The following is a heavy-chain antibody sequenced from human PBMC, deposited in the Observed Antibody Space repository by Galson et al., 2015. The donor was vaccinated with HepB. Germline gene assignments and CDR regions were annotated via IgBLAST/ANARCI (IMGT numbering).Heavy chain of an antibody. CDR3: ARDKWFGELSHYGMDV. V-gene: IGHV1-69*04. D-gene: IGHD3-10*01. CDR2: IIPILGTA. J-gene: IGHJ6*02. CDR1: GGTFSSYA. Sequence: SVKVSCKASGGTFSSYAISWVRQAPGQGLEWMGRIIPILGTANYAQKFQGRVTITADKSTSTAYTELSSLRSEDTAVYYCARDKWFGELSHYGMDVWGQGTTVTVSS.